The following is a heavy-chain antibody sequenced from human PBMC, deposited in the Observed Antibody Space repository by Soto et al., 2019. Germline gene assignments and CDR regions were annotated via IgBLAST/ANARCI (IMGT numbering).Heavy chain of an antibody. CDR3: ARSDYGGKRGYYFDY. D-gene: IGHD4-17*01. Sequence: SETLSLTCSVSGDSISDYFWSWIRQPPGKGLEWIGNIYSSGTTNYNPSLKSRVSISVDTSKNQFSLNLNSVTAADTAVYCCARSDYGGKRGYYFDYWGQGTLVTVSS. CDR2: IYSSGTT. CDR1: GDSISDYF. J-gene: IGHJ4*02. V-gene: IGHV4-59*01.